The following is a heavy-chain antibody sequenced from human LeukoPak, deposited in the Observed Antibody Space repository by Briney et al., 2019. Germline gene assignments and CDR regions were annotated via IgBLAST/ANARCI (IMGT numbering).Heavy chain of an antibody. CDR3: ARNYYYGSGSYYNENYYYGMDV. D-gene: IGHD3-10*01. CDR2: INPNSGGT. Sequence: ASVKVSCKASGYTFTNYYIHCVRQAPGQGLEWMGWINPNSGGTNYAQKFQGWVTMTRDTSISTAYMELSRLRSDDTAVYYCARNYYYGSGSYYNENYYYGMDVWGQGTTVTVSS. V-gene: IGHV1-2*04. J-gene: IGHJ6*02. CDR1: GYTFTNYY.